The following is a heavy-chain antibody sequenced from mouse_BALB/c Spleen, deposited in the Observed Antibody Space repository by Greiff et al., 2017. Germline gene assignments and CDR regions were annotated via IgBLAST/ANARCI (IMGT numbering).Heavy chain of an antibody. V-gene: IGHV7-1*02. CDR1: GFTFSDFY. CDR2: SRNKANDYTT. CDR3: ARGNYGRAMDY. Sequence: EVKVVESGGGLVQPGGSLRLSCATSGFTFSDFYMEWVRQPPGKRLEWIAASRNKANDYTTEYSASVKGRFIVSRDTSQSILYLQMNALRAEDTAIYYCARGNYGRAMDYWGQGTSVTVSS. D-gene: IGHD1-1*02. J-gene: IGHJ4*01.